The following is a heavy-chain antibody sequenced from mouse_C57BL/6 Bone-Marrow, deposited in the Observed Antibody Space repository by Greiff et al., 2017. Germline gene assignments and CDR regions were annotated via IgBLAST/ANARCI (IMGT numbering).Heavy chain of an antibody. V-gene: IGHV5-2*01. CDR2: IISDGGST. CDR3: ASFLLGAD. Sequence: EVQLVESGGGLVQPGESLKLSCESTDYEFPSHYMSWFRKTPEKRLVLVAAIISDGGSTYYPDTLEIRFIISRDNSKKTLYLQMSSLRSEDTAVYYCASFLLGADWGQGTLVTVSA. CDR1: DYEFPSHY. D-gene: IGHD1-1*01. J-gene: IGHJ3*01.